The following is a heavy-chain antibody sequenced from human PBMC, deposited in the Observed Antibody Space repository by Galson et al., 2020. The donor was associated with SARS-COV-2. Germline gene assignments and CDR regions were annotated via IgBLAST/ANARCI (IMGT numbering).Heavy chain of an antibody. CDR3: ARDCGYSYADAFDI. D-gene: IGHD5-18*01. J-gene: IGHJ3*02. V-gene: IGHV1-69*13. Sequence: SVQVSCQASGGTFSSYAISRVRQAPGQGVEWRGGIIPLFGTANYAQQFQGRVTITADESTSTAYMELSSLRSEDTAVYYCARDCGYSYADAFDIWGQGTMVTVSS. CDR2: IIPLFGTA. CDR1: GGTFSSYA.